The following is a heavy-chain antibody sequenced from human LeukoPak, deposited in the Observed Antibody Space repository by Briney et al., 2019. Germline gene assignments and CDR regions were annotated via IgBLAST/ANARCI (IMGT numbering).Heavy chain of an antibody. CDR1: GGTFSSYA. Sequence: ASVKVSCKASGGTFSSYAISWVRQAPGQGLEWVGGIIPIFGTANYAQKFQGRVTITADESTSTAYMELSSLRSEDTAVYYCARGGAVMSYDSSGYYVYWGQGTLVTVSS. CDR3: ARGGAVMSYDSSGYYVY. CDR2: IIPIFGTA. D-gene: IGHD3-22*01. V-gene: IGHV1-69*13. J-gene: IGHJ4*02.